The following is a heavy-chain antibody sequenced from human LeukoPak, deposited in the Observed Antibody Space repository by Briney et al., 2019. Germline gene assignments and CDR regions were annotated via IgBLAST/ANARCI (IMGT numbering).Heavy chain of an antibody. CDR3: ARGGSIGWFSFDY. CDR2: INWNGGST. CDR1: GFRFDDYG. J-gene: IGHJ4*02. D-gene: IGHD6-19*01. V-gene: IGHV3-20*04. Sequence: GGSLRLSCVASGFRFDDYGMSWVRQAPGKGLEWVSGINWNGGSTGYADSVKGRFTISRDNAKNSLYLRMNSLRAEDTALYYCARGGSIGWFSFDYWGQGTLVTVSS.